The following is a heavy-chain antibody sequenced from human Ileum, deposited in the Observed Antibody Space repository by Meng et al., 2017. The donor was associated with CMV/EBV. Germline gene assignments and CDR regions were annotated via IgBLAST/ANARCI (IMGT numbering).Heavy chain of an antibody. V-gene: IGHV3-23*01. CDR3: AKVYSELGILDWHLDL. CDR2: INDSGGRT. J-gene: IGHJ2*01. CDR1: GFAFNNYV. Sequence: GESLKISCAASGFAFNNYVMSWVRQAPGKGLECVSTINDSGGRTSYADSVKGRFTISRDNSKNTLYLQMSSLTVEDTAVYYCAKVYSELGILDWHLDLWGRGTLVTVSS. D-gene: IGHD7-27*01.